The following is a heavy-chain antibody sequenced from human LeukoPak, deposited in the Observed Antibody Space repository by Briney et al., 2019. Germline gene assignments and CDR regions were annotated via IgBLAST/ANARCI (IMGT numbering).Heavy chain of an antibody. D-gene: IGHD6-13*01. J-gene: IGHJ4*02. CDR1: GFTFSSYS. V-gene: IGHV3-21*01. CDR3: ARADIIAGAGPQQDY. CDR2: ISSGSTYI. Sequence: GGSLRLSCAASGFTFSSYSMNWVRQAPGKGLEWVSSISSGSTYIYYADSVKGRFTISRDNAKNSLFLQMNSLRAEDTAVYYCARADIIAGAGPQQDYWGQGTLVTVSS.